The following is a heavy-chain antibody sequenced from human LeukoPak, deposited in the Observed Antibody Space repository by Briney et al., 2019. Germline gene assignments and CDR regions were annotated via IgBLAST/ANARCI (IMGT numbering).Heavy chain of an antibody. CDR2: IYSGGGGT. CDR3: ARDGYYGDYVYGMDV. J-gene: IGHJ6*02. CDR1: GFILSSNY. D-gene: IGHD4-17*01. Sequence: GGSLRLSCAASGFILSSNYMSWVRQAPGKGLEWVSVIYSGGGGTYYADSVEGRFSISRDNSKNTLYLQMNTLRAEDTAVYYCARDGYYGDYVYGMDVWGQGTTVTVSS. V-gene: IGHV3-66*01.